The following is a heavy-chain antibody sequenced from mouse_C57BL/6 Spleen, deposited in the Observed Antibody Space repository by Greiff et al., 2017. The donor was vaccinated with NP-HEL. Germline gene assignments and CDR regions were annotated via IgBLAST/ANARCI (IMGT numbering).Heavy chain of an antibody. V-gene: IGHV5-6*01. J-gene: IGHJ1*03. CDR1: GFTFSSYG. D-gene: IGHD1-1*01. Sequence: EVQVVESGGDLVKPGGSLKLSCAASGFTFSSYGMSWVRQTPDKRLEWVATISSGGSYTYYPDSVKGRFTISRDNAKNTLYLQMSSLKSEDTAMYYCARGYYGSSYGYFDVWGTGTTVTVSS. CDR3: ARGYYGSSYGYFDV. CDR2: ISSGGSYT.